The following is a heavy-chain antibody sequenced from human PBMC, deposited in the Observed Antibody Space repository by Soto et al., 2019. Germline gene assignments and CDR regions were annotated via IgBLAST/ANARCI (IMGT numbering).Heavy chain of an antibody. CDR1: GFTFSSGA. CDR3: AKILEAMIASHYYAMDV. Sequence: GGSLRLSCAASGFTFSSGAMSWVRQAPGKGLEWVSSLTGSGSTTNYADSVKGRFTISRDNPTNTLYLQMNSLRAEDTAVYYCAKILEAMIASHYYAMDVWGQGTTVTVSS. V-gene: IGHV3-23*01. J-gene: IGHJ6*02. CDR2: LTGSGSTT. D-gene: IGHD5-12*01.